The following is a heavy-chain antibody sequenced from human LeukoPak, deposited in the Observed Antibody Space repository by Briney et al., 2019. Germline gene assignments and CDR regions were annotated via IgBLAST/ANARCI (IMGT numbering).Heavy chain of an antibody. D-gene: IGHD4-17*01. CDR1: GFTFSSYW. CDR2: IDSDGSNT. Sequence: GGSLRLSCAASGFTFSSYWIHWVRQAPGKGLVWVSDIDSDGSNTNYADSVKGRFTISRDNSKNTLYLQMNSLRAEDTAVYYCAKETTVTTYCYYYGMDVWGQGTTVTVSS. V-gene: IGHV3-74*01. CDR3: AKETTVTTYCYYYGMDV. J-gene: IGHJ6*02.